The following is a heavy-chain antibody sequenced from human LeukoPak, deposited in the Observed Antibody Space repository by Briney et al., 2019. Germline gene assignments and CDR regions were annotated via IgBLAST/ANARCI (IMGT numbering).Heavy chain of an antibody. D-gene: IGHD3-10*01. J-gene: IGHJ3*02. CDR2: IYSGGST. V-gene: IGHV3-53*05. CDR1: GFTVSSNY. CDR3: AKAVYGSKPTAFDI. Sequence: GGSLRLSCAASGFTVSSNYMSWVRQAPGKGLEWVSVIYSGGSTYYADSVKGRFTISRDNSKNTLYLQMNSLRAEDTAVYYCAKAVYGSKPTAFDIWGQGTMVTVSS.